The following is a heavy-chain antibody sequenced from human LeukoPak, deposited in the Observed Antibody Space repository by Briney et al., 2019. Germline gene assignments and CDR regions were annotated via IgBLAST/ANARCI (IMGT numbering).Heavy chain of an antibody. J-gene: IGHJ3*02. D-gene: IGHD2-15*01. V-gene: IGHV5-51*01. Sequence: GESLKISCKGSGSRFTSYWIAWVRQMPGKGLEWMGIIYPEDSDTRYGPSFQGQVTISADKSIDTAYLQWNSLKTSDTAMYYCASTRDTLISAFDIWGQGTMVTVSS. CDR1: GSRFTSYW. CDR3: ASTRDTLISAFDI. CDR2: IYPEDSDT.